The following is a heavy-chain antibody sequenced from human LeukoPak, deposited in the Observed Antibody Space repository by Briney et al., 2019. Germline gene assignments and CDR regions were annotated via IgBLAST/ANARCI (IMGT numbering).Heavy chain of an antibody. V-gene: IGHV1-2*02. CDR3: ARALQNQWLTN. Sequence: ASVKVSCKASGYTFTSYYMHWVRQAPGQGLEWMGWINPNSGGTNYAQKFQGRVTMARDTSISTAYMELSRLRSDDTAVYYCARALQNQWLTNWGQGTLVTVSS. D-gene: IGHD6-19*01. CDR2: INPNSGGT. J-gene: IGHJ4*02. CDR1: GYTFTSYY.